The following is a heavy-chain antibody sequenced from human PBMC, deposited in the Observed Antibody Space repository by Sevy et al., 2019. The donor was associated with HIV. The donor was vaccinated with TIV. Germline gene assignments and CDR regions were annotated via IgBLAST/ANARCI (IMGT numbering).Heavy chain of an antibody. D-gene: IGHD2-15*01. V-gene: IGHV1-69*13. Sequence: ASVKVSCKASGGTFSSYAISWVRQAPGQGLEWMGGIIPIFGTANYAQKFQGRVTITADESTSTVYMELSSLRSEDTAVYYCARVRLGYCSGGSCFLGYFDYWGQGTLVTVSS. J-gene: IGHJ4*02. CDR1: GGTFSSYA. CDR3: ARVRLGYCSGGSCFLGYFDY. CDR2: IIPIFGTA.